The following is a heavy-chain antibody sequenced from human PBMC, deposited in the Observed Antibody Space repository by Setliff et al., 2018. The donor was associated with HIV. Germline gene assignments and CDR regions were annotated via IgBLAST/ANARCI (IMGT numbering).Heavy chain of an antibody. D-gene: IGHD6-19*01. Sequence: QPGGSLRLSCAVSEFTFGNSIIAWVRQAPGKGLEWVSTISNIDGSTYFADSVKGRFTISGDSSKNTVYLQLDSLRAEDTAVYFCAKEEYTSGRCGAFGIWGQGTVVTVSS. CDR1: EFTFGNSI. CDR2: ISNIDGST. CDR3: AKEEYTSGRCGAFGI. V-gene: IGHV3-23*01. J-gene: IGHJ3*02.